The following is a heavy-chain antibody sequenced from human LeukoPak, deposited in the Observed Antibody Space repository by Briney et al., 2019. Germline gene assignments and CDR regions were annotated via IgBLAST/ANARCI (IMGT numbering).Heavy chain of an antibody. CDR3: ARVPVRVGAFDI. V-gene: IGHV4-59*01. CDR1: GGSISSYY. J-gene: IGHJ3*02. Sequence: SETLSLTCTVSGGSISSYYWSWIRQPPGKGLEWIGYIYYSGSTNYNPSLKSRVTISVDTSKNQFSLKLSSVTAADPAVYYCARVPVRVGAFDIWGQGTMVTVSS. CDR2: IYYSGST. D-gene: IGHD6-19*01.